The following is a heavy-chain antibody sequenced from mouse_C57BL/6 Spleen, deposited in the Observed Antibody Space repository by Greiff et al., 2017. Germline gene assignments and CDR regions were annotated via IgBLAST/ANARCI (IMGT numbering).Heavy chain of an antibody. V-gene: IGHV1-54*01. CDR2: INPGSGGT. CDR1: GYAFTNYL. CDR3: AALTGGFAY. D-gene: IGHD4-1*01. Sequence: QVQLQQSGAELVRPGTSVKVSCKASGYAFTNYLIEWVKQRPGQGLEWIGVINPGSGGTNYNEKFKGKATLTADKSSSTAYMQLSSLTSEDSAVYFCAALTGGFAYWGQGPLVTVSA. J-gene: IGHJ3*01.